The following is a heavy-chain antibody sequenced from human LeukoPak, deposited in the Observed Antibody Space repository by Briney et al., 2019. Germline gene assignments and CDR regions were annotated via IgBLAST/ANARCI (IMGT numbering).Heavy chain of an antibody. CDR1: GYTFTSYG. CDR3: ARASDYGDYRYYFDY. D-gene: IGHD4-17*01. CDR2: ISAYNGNT. Sequence: ASVKVSCKASGYTFTSYGISWVRQAPGQGLEWMGWISAYNGNTNYARKLQGRVTMTTDTSTSTAYMELRSLRSDDTAVYYCARASDYGDYRYYFDYWGQGTLVTVSS. J-gene: IGHJ4*02. V-gene: IGHV1-18*01.